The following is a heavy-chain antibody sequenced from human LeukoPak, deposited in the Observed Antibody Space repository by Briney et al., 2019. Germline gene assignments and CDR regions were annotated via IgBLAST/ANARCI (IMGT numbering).Heavy chain of an antibody. J-gene: IGHJ5*02. V-gene: IGHV1-46*01. D-gene: IGHD3-3*01. CDR2: IKSSDGST. CDR1: GYTFTKHY. Sequence: GASVKVSCKAPGYTFTKHYIHWVRQAPGQGLEWMGIIKSSDGSTNYAQKFQGRITMTRDTSISTAYMELSRLRSDDTAVYYCARGVPPPSLVLRFLEWSPGWFDPWGQGTLVTVSS. CDR3: ARGVPPPSLVLRFLEWSPGWFDP.